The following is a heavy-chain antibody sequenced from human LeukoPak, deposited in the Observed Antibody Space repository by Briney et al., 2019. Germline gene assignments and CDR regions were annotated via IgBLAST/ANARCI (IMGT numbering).Heavy chain of an antibody. Sequence: GGSLRLSCAASGFTFSSYGMHWVRQAPGKGLEWVAVISYDGSNKYYADSVKGRFTISRDNSKNTLYLQMNSLRAEDTAVYYCARNSGSYPGSFDYWDQGTLVTVSS. CDR2: ISYDGSNK. CDR1: GFTFSSYG. V-gene: IGHV3-30*03. J-gene: IGHJ4*02. CDR3: ARNSGSYPGSFDY. D-gene: IGHD1-26*01.